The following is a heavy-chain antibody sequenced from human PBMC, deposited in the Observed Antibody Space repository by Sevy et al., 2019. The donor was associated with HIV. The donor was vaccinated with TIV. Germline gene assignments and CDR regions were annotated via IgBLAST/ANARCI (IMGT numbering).Heavy chain of an antibody. CDR3: ARYNFWGGHYDYFDY. D-gene: IGHD3-3*01. CDR1: GGSISSHY. Sequence: SETLSLTCSVSGGSISSHYWSWIRQPAGEGLEWIGVIDTSGGTNYNPSLKTRVTMSIDTSKNQFSLRLRSVTAADMAVYYCARYNFWGGHYDYFDYWGPGALVTVSS. V-gene: IGHV4-4*07. J-gene: IGHJ4*02. CDR2: IDTSGGT.